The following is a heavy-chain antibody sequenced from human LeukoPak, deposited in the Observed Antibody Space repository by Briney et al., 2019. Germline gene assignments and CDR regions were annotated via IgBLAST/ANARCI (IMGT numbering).Heavy chain of an antibody. D-gene: IGHD6-19*01. J-gene: IGHJ6*03. CDR1: GFTFSNHG. Sequence: PGGTLRLSCAASGFTFSNHGMNWVRQAPGKGLEGVAFIRYDGSNKYYADSVKGRFTISRDNSKNTLYLQMNSLRAEDTAVYYCAKDAVQWLASGAYVDVWGKGTTVTISS. CDR3: AKDAVQWLASGAYVDV. V-gene: IGHV3-30*02. CDR2: IRYDGSNK.